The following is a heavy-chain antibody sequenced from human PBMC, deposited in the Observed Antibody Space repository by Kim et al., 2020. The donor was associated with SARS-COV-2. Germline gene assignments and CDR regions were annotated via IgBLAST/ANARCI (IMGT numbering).Heavy chain of an antibody. J-gene: IGHJ4*02. CDR2: RP. Sequence: RPYYNQSLRSRSSISVDMSKNQCSLTLSAVTAADTAIYYCARDQIGRPFDSWGQGTRVTVSS. D-gene: IGHD1-26*01. V-gene: IGHV4-30-2*05. CDR3: ARDQIGRPFDS.